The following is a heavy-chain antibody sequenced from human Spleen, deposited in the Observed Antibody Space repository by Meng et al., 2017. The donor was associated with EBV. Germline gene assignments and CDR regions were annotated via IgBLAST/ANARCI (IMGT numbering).Heavy chain of an antibody. V-gene: IGHV4-34*01. J-gene: IGHJ4*02. CDR3: ARRGGVDY. CDR2: ISRSGST. CDR1: GGSFTGYY. D-gene: IGHD3-16*01. Sequence: QVQLRQWGAGLVKPSGTLSLTCAVYGGSFTGYYWTWIRQPPGKGLEWIGEISRSGSTNYNPSLKSRVTISLDTSKNQFSLKLSSVTAADTAVYYCARRGGVDYWSQGTLVTVSS.